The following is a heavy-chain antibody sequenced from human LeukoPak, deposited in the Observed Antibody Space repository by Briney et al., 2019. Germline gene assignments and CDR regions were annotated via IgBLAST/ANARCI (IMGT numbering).Heavy chain of an antibody. CDR2: ISFDGSNT. J-gene: IGHJ4*02. Sequence: GGSLRLSCAGSGFIFSNYEMNWVRQAPGKGLEWVAVISFDGSNTYYADSVKGRFTISRDNSKNTLYLQMNSLIPEDTAVYYCARLTGASDYWGQGTLVTVSS. CDR3: ARLTGASDY. CDR1: GFIFSNYE. V-gene: IGHV3-30*03. D-gene: IGHD7-27*01.